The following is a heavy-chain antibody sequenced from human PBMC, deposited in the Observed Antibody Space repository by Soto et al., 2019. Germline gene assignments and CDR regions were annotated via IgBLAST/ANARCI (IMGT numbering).Heavy chain of an antibody. CDR2: IWHDGGNK. CDR1: GFTFSSYG. V-gene: IGHV3-33*01. CDR3: ARDGDVNTGFGKDY. Sequence: GGSLRLSCAASGFTFSSYGMHWVRQAPGKGLEWVAFIWHDGGNKFYAEPVKGRFTISRDNSKNTLYLQMTSLSAEDTAMYYCARDGDVNTGFGKDYWGQGTLVTVSS. J-gene: IGHJ4*02. D-gene: IGHD3-16*01.